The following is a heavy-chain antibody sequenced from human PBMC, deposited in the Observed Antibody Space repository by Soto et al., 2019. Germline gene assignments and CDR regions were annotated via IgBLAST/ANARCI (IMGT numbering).Heavy chain of an antibody. CDR2: IVVGSGNT. D-gene: IGHD3-22*01. V-gene: IGHV1-58*01. Sequence: SVKVSCKASGFTFTRSAVQWVRQARGQRLEWIGWIVVGSGNTNYAQKFQERVTITRDMSTSTAYMELSSLRSEDTAVYYCAADTQYFDSSGNYRYYFDPWGQGTLVTVSS. CDR3: AADTQYFDSSGNYRYYFDP. CDR1: GFTFTRSA. J-gene: IGHJ5*02.